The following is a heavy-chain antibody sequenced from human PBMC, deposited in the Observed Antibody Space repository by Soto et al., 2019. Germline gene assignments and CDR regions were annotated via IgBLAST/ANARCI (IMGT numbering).Heavy chain of an antibody. Sequence: ASVKVSCKASGFSITNYHMHFVRQAPGQRLEWMGVITPLGGATTYAQKFQGRVTMTADMSTSNVHMDLSRLRSDDTAVYYCSREIVGAISSSDVLDIWGQGTMVTVSS. CDR2: ITPLGGAT. J-gene: IGHJ3*02. V-gene: IGHV1-46*01. CDR3: SREIVGAISSSDVLDI. CDR1: GFSITNYH. D-gene: IGHD1-26*01.